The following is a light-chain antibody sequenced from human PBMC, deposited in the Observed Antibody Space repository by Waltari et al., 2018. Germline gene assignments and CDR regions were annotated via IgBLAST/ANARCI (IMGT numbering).Light chain of an antibody. Sequence: QSALTQPASVSGSPGQSITISCTGSSSDVGGYNYVSWYQQHPGKAPKPMTYHASERPSGVSIRFSGSKSGNAASLTISGLQAEDEADYYCISYTTGNTGVFGGGTKLTVL. CDR1: SSDVGGYNY. V-gene: IGLV2-14*01. J-gene: IGLJ3*02. CDR2: HAS. CDR3: ISYTTGNTGV.